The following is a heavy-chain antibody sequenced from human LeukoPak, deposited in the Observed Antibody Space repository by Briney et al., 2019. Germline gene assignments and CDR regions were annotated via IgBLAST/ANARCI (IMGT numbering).Heavy chain of an antibody. V-gene: IGHV3-48*01. Sequence: PGGSLRLSCAASGFTFSSYSMNWVRQAPGKGLEWVSYISSSSTIYYADSVKGRFTISRDNAKNSLYLQMNSLRAEDTAVYYCAREAYYYYYMDVWGKGTTVTVSS. CDR2: ISSSSTI. J-gene: IGHJ6*03. CDR1: GFTFSSYS. CDR3: AREAYYYYYMDV.